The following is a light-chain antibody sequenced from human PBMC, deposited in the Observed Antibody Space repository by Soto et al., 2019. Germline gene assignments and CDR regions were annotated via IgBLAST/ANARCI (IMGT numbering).Light chain of an antibody. J-gene: IGKJ5*01. Sequence: EIVLTQSPATLSLSPGEIATLSCRASQSVSSYLAWYQPTPGQAPRLLIYDASNRATGIPARFSGSGSGTDFTLTISSLEPEDFAVYYGQQRSNWPPIILGQRTRREIK. CDR3: QQRSNWPPII. CDR1: QSVSSY. CDR2: DAS. V-gene: IGKV3-11*01.